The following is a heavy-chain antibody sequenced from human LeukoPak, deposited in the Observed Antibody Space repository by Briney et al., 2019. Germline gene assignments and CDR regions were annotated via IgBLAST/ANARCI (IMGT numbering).Heavy chain of an antibody. D-gene: IGHD5-18*01. V-gene: IGHV1-2*02. CDR1: GYTFTGYY. Sequence: ASVKVSCKASGYTFTGYYMHWVRQAPGQGLEWMGWINPNSGGTNYAQKFQGSVTMTRDTSISTSYMELSRLRSDDTAVYYCARARHSYGSYYFDYWGQGTLVTVSS. J-gene: IGHJ4*02. CDR2: INPNSGGT. CDR3: ARARHSYGSYYFDY.